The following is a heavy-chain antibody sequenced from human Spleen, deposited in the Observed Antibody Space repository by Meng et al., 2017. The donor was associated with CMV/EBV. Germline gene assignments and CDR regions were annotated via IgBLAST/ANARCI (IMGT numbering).Heavy chain of an antibody. J-gene: IGHJ5*02. CDR1: GFTFSDYY. Sequence: GGSLRLSCAASGFTFSDYYMSWIRQAPGKGLEWVSYISSSSSTIYYADSVKGRFTISRDNAKNSLYLQMNSLRAEDTAVYYCARDSPYDFWVLDPWGQGTLVTVSS. D-gene: IGHD3-3*01. V-gene: IGHV3-11*01. CDR3: ARDSPYDFWVLDP. CDR2: ISSSSSTI.